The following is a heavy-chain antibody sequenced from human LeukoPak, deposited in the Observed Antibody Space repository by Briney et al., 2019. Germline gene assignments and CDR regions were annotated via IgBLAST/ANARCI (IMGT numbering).Heavy chain of an antibody. CDR3: ARAAAVCSSTSCYGHY. D-gene: IGHD2-2*01. CDR2: ISGNGRDT. J-gene: IGHJ4*02. Sequence: GGSLRLSCAASGFTFSSHGMHWVRQAPGKGLEWVSAISGNGRDTYYTDSVKGRFTISRDNSKNTLYLQMHSLRAEDTAIYYCARAAAVCSSTSCYGHYWGQGTLVTVSS. V-gene: IGHV3-23*01. CDR1: GFTFSSHG.